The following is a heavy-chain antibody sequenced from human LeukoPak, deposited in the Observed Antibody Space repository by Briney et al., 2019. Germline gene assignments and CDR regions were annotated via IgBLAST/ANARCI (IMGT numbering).Heavy chain of an antibody. CDR2: LSFDGSNK. CDR1: GFTFSSYT. CDR3: ARSVGGNPGY. J-gene: IGHJ4*02. D-gene: IGHD1-26*01. V-gene: IGHV3-30*07. Sequence: GGSLRLSCAASGFTFSSYTMHWVRQAPGKGLEWVAVLSFDGSNKYYADSVKGRFTISRDNAKNTLYLQMNSLRAEDTAVYYCARSVGGNPGYWGQGSLVTVSS.